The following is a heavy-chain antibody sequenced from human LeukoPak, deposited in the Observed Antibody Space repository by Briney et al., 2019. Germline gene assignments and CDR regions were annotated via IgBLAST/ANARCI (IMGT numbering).Heavy chain of an antibody. D-gene: IGHD1-26*01. CDR3: ARETLGAQNAFDI. CDR1: GFTFSSYE. Sequence: PGGSLRLSCAASGFTFSSYEMNWVRQAPGKGLEWDSYISLSGSTIYYAESVKGRFTISRDNAKNSLYLQMNSLRAEDTAVYYCARETLGAQNAFDIWGQGTMVTVSS. J-gene: IGHJ3*02. V-gene: IGHV3-48*03. CDR2: ISLSGSTI.